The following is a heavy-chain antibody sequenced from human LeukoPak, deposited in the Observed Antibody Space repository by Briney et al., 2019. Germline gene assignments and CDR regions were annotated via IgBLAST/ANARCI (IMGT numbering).Heavy chain of an antibody. J-gene: IGHJ4*02. V-gene: IGHV3-30*04. CDR1: GFTFSSYA. CDR3: ARDLVRARYYFDY. Sequence: PGRSLRLSCAASGFTFSSYAMHWVRQAPGKGLEWVAVISYDGSNKYYADSVKGRFTISRDNSKNTLYLQMNSLGAEDTAVYYCARDLVRARYYFDYWGQGTLVTVSS. CDR2: ISYDGSNK. D-gene: IGHD6-13*01.